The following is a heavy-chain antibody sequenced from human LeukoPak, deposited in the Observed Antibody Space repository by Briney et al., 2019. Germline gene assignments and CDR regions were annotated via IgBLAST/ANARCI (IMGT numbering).Heavy chain of an antibody. V-gene: IGHV4-34*01. Sequence: SETLSLTCAVYGGSFSGYYWSWIRQPPGKGLEWIGEINHSGSTNYNPSLKSRVTISVDTSKNQFSLKLSSVTAADTAVYYCARVGYSSSWYGWFDPWGQGTLVTVSS. CDR1: GGSFSGYY. CDR3: ARVGYSSSWYGWFDP. D-gene: IGHD6-13*01. CDR2: INHSGST. J-gene: IGHJ5*02.